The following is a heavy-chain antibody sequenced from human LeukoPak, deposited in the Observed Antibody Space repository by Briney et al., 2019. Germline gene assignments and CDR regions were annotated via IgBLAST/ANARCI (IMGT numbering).Heavy chain of an antibody. CDR2: IWYDGSNK. J-gene: IGHJ3*02. CDR1: GFTFSSYG. V-gene: IGHV3-33*06. CDR3: AKGPSVFDI. Sequence: PGRSLRLSCAASGFTFSSYGMHWVRQAPGKGLEWVAVIWYDGSNKYYADSVKGRFTISRDNSKNTLFLQMNSLSAEDTAVYYCAKGPSVFDIWGQGTMVTVSS.